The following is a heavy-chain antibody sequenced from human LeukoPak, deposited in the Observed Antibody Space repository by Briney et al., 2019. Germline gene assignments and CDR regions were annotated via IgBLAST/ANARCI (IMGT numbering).Heavy chain of an antibody. CDR1: GYTFTSYY. D-gene: IGHD1/OR15-1a*01. CDR2: INPSGGST. V-gene: IGHV1-46*01. Sequence: ASVKVSCKASGYTFTSYYMHWVRQAPGQGLEWMGIINPSGGSTSYAQKFQGRVTITADKSTSTAYMELSSLRSEDTAVYYCARGLEHGNYYYYMDVWGKGTTVTVSS. J-gene: IGHJ6*03. CDR3: ARGLEHGNYYYYMDV.